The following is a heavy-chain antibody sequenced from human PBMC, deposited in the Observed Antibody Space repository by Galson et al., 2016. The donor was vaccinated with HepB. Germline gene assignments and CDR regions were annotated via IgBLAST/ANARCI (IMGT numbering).Heavy chain of an antibody. D-gene: IGHD5-12*01. V-gene: IGHV2-70*01. J-gene: IGHJ3*02. CDR2: INWDDDK. CDR1: GFSLSISGMC. CDR3: ARIDARRYSGYDWDDAFDI. Sequence: PALVKPTQTLTLTCTFSGFSLSISGMCVSWIRQPPGKALEWLALINWDDDKYYSTSLETRLTISKDTSTNQVVLTMTDMDPVDTATYYCARIDARRYSGYDWDDAFDIWGQGTMVTVSS.